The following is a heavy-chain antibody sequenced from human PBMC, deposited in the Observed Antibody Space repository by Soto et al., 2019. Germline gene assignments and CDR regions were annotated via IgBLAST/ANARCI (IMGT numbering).Heavy chain of an antibody. CDR2: FSLSGDT. D-gene: IGHD6-19*01. Sequence: SETLSLTCAVSGDSMRAFNWNWFRQPAGGGLEWIGRFSLSGDTDYNPSLRSRLTMSFDTSKSQFSLKLSSVTAADTAVYYCARRAPQLSGWYFDYWGQGTLVTVSS. V-gene: IGHV4-4*07. CDR1: GDSMRAFN. CDR3: ARRAPQLSGWYFDY. J-gene: IGHJ4*02.